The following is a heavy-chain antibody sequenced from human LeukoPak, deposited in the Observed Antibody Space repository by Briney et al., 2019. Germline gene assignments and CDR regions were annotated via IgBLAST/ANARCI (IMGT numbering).Heavy chain of an antibody. D-gene: IGHD3-3*01. CDR2: ISGSGGST. CDR3: ARENFKHFFWSGYYTAGAPWFDYYYGMDV. V-gene: IGHV3-23*01. CDR1: GFTFSSYA. J-gene: IGHJ6*02. Sequence: PGGSLRLSCAASGFTFSSYAMSWVRQAPGKGLEWVSAISGSGGSTYYADSVKGRFTISRDNSKNTLYLQMNSLRAEDTAVYYCARENFKHFFWSGYYTAGAPWFDYYYGMDVWGQGTTVTVSS.